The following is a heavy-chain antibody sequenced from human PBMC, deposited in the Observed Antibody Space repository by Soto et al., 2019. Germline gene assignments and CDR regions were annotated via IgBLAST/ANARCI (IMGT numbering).Heavy chain of an antibody. CDR1: GGSISSSSYY. D-gene: IGHD6-19*01. CDR3: ARHLYSRGWYENKRNDY. Sequence: PSETLSLTCTVSGGSISSSSYYWGWIRQPPGKGLEWIGSIYYSGSTYYNPSLKSRVTISVDTSKNQFSLKLGSVPAADRAVFYCARHLYSRGWYENKRNDYWGQGTLVTVSS. CDR2: IYYSGST. V-gene: IGHV4-39*01. J-gene: IGHJ4*02.